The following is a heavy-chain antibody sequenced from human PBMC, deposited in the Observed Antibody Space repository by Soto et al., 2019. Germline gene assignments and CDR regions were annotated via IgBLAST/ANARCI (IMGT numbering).Heavy chain of an antibody. V-gene: IGHV3-33*01. CDR1: GFTFSTYG. Sequence: QVQLVESGGGVVQPGRSLRLSCAASGFTFSTYGMHWVRQAPGKGLEWVAVIWYDGSNKYYADSVKGRFTISRDNSKNTLYLQMNSLRAEDTAVYYCARVSTAMVYFDYWGQGTRVTVSS. CDR3: ARVSTAMVYFDY. CDR2: IWYDGSNK. D-gene: IGHD5-18*01. J-gene: IGHJ4*02.